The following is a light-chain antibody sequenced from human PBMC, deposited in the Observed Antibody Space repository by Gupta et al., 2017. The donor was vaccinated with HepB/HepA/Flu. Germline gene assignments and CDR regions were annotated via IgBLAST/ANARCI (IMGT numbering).Light chain of an antibody. CDR3: QQYYSTPLT. Sequence: DIVMTQSPDSLAVSLGERATLNCKSSQSVSYSSNNKNQLAWYQQKPGQPPKLLIYWASTRESGVPDRFSGSGSGTDFTLTISSLQAEDVAVYYCQQYYSTPLTFGGETKVEIK. CDR2: WAS. J-gene: IGKJ4*01. V-gene: IGKV4-1*01. CDR1: QSVSYSSNNKNQ.